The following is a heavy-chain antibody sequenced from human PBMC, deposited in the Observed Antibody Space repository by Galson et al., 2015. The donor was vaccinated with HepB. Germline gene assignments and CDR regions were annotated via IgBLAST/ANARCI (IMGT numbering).Heavy chain of an antibody. J-gene: IGHJ4*02. CDR1: GFTFSSYA. Sequence: SLRLSCAASGFTFSSYAMSWVRQAPGKGLEWVSAISGSGGSTYYADSVKGRFTISRDNSKNTLYLRMNSLRAEDTAVYYCAKDGPGEDSSGYLYYFDYWGQGTLVTVSS. D-gene: IGHD3-22*01. CDR3: AKDGPGEDSSGYLYYFDY. CDR2: ISGSGGST. V-gene: IGHV3-23*01.